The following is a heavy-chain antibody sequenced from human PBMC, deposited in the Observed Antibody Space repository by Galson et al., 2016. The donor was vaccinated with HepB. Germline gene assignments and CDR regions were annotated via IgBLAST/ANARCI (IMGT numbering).Heavy chain of an antibody. V-gene: IGHV2-5*02. CDR1: GFSLSASGVG. J-gene: IGHJ4*02. CDR3: AHSGEYHLLLYGWFDY. D-gene: IGHD2-2*01. CDR2: IYWDDDK. Sequence: PALVKPTQTLTLTCTFSGFSLSASGVGVGWIRQPAGKALEWLAFIYWDDDKRYSPSLQSRLTIIKDTSKNQAVLTMTNMDPVDTATYYCAHSGEYHLLLYGWFDYWGPGTLVTVSS.